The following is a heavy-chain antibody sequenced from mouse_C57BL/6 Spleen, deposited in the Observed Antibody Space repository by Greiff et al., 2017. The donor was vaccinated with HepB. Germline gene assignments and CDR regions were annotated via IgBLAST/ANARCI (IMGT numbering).Heavy chain of an antibody. CDR3: AREDSLYAMDY. D-gene: IGHD6-2*01. Sequence: DVHLVESEGGLVQPGSSMKLSCTASGFTFSDYYMAWVRQVPEKGLEWVANINYDGSSTYYLDSLKSRFIISRDNAKNILYLQMSSLKSEDTATYYCAREDSLYAMDYWGQGTSVTVSS. V-gene: IGHV5-16*01. CDR2: INYDGSST. CDR1: GFTFSDYY. J-gene: IGHJ4*01.